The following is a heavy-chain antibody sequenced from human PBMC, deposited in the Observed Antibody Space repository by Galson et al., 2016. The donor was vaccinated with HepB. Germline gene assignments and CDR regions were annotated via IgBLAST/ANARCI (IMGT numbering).Heavy chain of an antibody. Sequence: SVKVSCKASGYTFADYYLHWVRQAPGQGLEWMGWINPHSGATNYAKKFQGRVTMTRDTSISTASVGLRSLRSDDTAIYYCATDQCSGGDCFTTFDNWGQGTLVIASS. D-gene: IGHD2-21*02. CDR1: GYTFADYY. CDR2: INPHSGAT. J-gene: IGHJ4*02. CDR3: ATDQCSGGDCFTTFDN. V-gene: IGHV1-2*02.